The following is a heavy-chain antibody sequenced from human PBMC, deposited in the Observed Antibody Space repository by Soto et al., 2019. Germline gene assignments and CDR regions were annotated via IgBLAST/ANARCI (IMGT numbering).Heavy chain of an antibody. J-gene: IGHJ4*02. V-gene: IGHV1-69*13. D-gene: IGHD2-2*01. CDR3: QSRLGYCSSTSCYWDY. CDR2: IIPIFGTA. CDR1: GGAFSSYA. Sequence: SVKVSCKASGGAFSSYAISWVRQAPGQGLEWMGGIIPIFGTANYAQKFQGRVTITADESTSTAYMELSSLRSEDTAVYYCQSRLGYCSSTSCYWDYWGQGTLVTVSS.